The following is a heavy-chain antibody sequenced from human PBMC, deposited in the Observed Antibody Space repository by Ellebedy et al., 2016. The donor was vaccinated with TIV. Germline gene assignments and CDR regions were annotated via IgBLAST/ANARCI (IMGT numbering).Heavy chain of an antibody. D-gene: IGHD6-19*01. CDR1: GVTLSRNW. J-gene: IGHJ5*02. V-gene: IGHV3-7*01. CDR2: IKQDGSEK. Sequence: GESLKISXVASGVTLSRNWMNWVCQAPEKGLEWVAIIKQDGSEKYYADSVKGRFTISRDNAKNSLYLEMNSLRVEDTAVYFCVGGAGWLPESWGQGTLVTVSS. CDR3: VGGAGWLPES.